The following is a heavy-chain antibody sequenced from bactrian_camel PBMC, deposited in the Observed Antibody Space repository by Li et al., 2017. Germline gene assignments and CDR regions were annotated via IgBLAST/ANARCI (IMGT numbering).Heavy chain of an antibody. Sequence: HVQLVESGGGSVQEGDSLKLTCAVSGNTDSRHCMGWFRRRIPGPGREGVAAISRDDVTVYRDSAKGRFTISKDNAKTTLNLQIDSAKPEDTAMYFCAAGRRQVVAGTGTSYCSLKEYDFNYWGQGTQVTVS. CDR1: GNTDSRHC. D-gene: IGHD6*01. J-gene: IGHJ4*01. CDR3: AAGRRQVVAGTGTSYCSLKEYDFNY. V-gene: IGHV3S55*01. CDR2: ISRDDVT.